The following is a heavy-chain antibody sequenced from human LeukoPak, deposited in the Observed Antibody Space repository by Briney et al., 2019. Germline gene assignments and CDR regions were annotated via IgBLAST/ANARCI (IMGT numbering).Heavy chain of an antibody. CDR1: GGSFSGYY. CDR3: ARYMVRGVIGFDY. V-gene: IGHV4-34*01. Sequence: PETLSLTCAVYGGSFSGYYWSWIRQPQGKGLEWIGEINHSGSTSYNPSLKSRVTISVDTSKNQFSLKLSSVTAADTAVYYCARYMVRGVIGFDYWGQGTLVTVSS. D-gene: IGHD3-10*01. J-gene: IGHJ4*02. CDR2: INHSGST.